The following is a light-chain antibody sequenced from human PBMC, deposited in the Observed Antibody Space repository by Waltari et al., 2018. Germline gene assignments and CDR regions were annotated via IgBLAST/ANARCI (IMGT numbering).Light chain of an antibody. CDR1: SSDVGGYNY. CDR2: DVS. V-gene: IGLV2-14*01. J-gene: IGLJ1*01. CDR3: SSYTSSSTSYV. Sequence: QSALTQPASVSGSPGQSITIPCTGTSSDVGGYNYVSWYQQHPGKAPKPRIYDVSNRPSVVSNRFSGSKSGNTASLTISGLQAEDEADYYCSSYTSSSTSYVFGTGTKVTVL.